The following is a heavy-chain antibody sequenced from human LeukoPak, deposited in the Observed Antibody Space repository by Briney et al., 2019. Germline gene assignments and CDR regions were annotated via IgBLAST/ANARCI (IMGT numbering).Heavy chain of an antibody. D-gene: IGHD1-26*01. CDR2: MSYRGST. CDR1: GGSIRSSNSN. Sequence: SETLSLTCTVSGGSIRSSNSNWGWIRQPPGKGLEWLGSMSYRGSTNYNPSLKSRATISVDTSKNQFSLKLSSVTAADTAVYYCARGVVGASKGRWFDPWGQGTLVTVSS. J-gene: IGHJ5*02. CDR3: ARGVVGASKGRWFDP. V-gene: IGHV4-39*01.